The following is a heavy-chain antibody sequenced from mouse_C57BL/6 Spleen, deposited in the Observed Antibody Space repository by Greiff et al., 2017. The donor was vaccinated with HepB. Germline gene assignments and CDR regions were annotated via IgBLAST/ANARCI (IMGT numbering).Heavy chain of an antibody. CDR3: ARYPYYAMDY. J-gene: IGHJ4*01. CDR1: GFTFTDYY. V-gene: IGHV7-3*01. CDR2: IRNKANGYTT. Sequence: EVHLVESGGGLVQPGGSLSLSCAASGFTFTDYYMSWVRQPPGKALEWLGFIRNKANGYTTEYSASVKGRFTISRDNSQSILYLQMNALRAEDSATYYCARYPYYAMDYWGQGTSVTVSS.